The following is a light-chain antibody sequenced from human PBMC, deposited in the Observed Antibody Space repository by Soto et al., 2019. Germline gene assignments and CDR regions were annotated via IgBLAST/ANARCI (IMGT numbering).Light chain of an antibody. CDR2: EVT. Sequence: QLVLTQPASVSGSPGQSIAISCTGTRSDVGAYNYVSWYQQHPGKAPKLMISEVTNRPSGVSDRFSGSKSGNTASLTISGLQAEDEADYYCSSFTSRFTFVFGTGTKVTVL. CDR3: SSFTSRFTFV. J-gene: IGLJ1*01. CDR1: RSDVGAYNY. V-gene: IGLV2-14*01.